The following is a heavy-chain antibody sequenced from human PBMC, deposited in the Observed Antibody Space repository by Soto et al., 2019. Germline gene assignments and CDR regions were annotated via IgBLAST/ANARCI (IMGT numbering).Heavy chain of an antibody. CDR1: GYTFTSYG. V-gene: IGHV1-18*04. CDR2: ISGHTGNT. CDR3: ARARRLWLLSGGYWFDP. D-gene: IGHD3-10*01. J-gene: IGHJ5*02. Sequence: ASVKVSCKASGYTFTSYGISWVRQAPGQGPEWMGWISGHTGNTNHPQSLQGRVTMTRNTSISTAYMELSSLRSEDTAVYYCARARRLWLLSGGYWFDPWGQGTLVTVPQ.